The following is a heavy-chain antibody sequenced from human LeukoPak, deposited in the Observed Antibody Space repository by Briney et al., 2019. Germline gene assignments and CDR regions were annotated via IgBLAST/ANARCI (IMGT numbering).Heavy chain of an antibody. CDR3: AKDPGGGQMDY. V-gene: IGHV3-30-3*02. CDR2: VASHGGSR. Sequence: SGGSLRLFCAASGFTFNIYAIHWVRQAPGKGLEWVAVVASHGGSRYYADSVTGRFIISRDNSNNMVYLQMNGLRTEDTATYYCAKDPGGGQMDYWGQGTLVPVSS. J-gene: IGHJ4*02. D-gene: IGHD3-10*01. CDR1: GFTFNIYA.